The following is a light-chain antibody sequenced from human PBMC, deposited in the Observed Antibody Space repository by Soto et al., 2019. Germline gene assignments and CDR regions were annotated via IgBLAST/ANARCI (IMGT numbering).Light chain of an antibody. V-gene: IGLV1-44*01. Sequence: QSVLTHPPSASGTPGQRVTISCSGSSSKIGSNTVNWYQQLPGTAPKLLIYSNNQRPSGVPDRFSGSKSGTSASLAISGLQSEDEADYYCAAWDDSLNGYVFGTGTKVTVL. CDR2: SNN. CDR1: SSKIGSNT. CDR3: AAWDDSLNGYV. J-gene: IGLJ1*01.